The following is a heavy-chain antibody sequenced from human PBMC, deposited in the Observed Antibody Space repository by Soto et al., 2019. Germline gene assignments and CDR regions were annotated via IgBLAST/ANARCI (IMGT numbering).Heavy chain of an antibody. CDR2: FIPIFRTL. Sequence: QVQLIQSEAEVKKPGSSVRVSCTASGGIFGSHGFSWVRQAPGQRLEWVGGFIPIFRTLTYTEKFQARVRIAADESTNTVYLDLSSLTSEDTAVYYCVRDRRIYYSDPHDEFVASYYEVWGQATMVSVSS. V-gene: IGHV1-69*01. J-gene: IGHJ3*01. CDR3: VRDRRIYYSDPHDEFVASYYEV. CDR1: GGIFGSHG. D-gene: IGHD3-22*01.